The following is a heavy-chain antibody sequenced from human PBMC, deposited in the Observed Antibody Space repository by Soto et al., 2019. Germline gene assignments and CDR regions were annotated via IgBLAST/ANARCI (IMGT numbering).Heavy chain of an antibody. Sequence: EVQLEESGGTLVQPGGSLRLSCAASGLTFSNYWMSWVRQAPGKGLEWVANIKQDGREKYYVDSVRGRFTISRDNAKNSLYLQMSSLRAEDTAVYDCTKVVGLAVQDWGQGTLVTVSS. CDR3: TKVVGLAVQD. J-gene: IGHJ1*01. CDR1: GLTFSNYW. D-gene: IGHD6-19*01. CDR2: IKQDGREK. V-gene: IGHV3-7*01.